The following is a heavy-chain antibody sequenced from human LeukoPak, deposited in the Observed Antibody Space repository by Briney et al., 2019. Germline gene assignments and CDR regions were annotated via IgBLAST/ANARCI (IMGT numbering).Heavy chain of an antibody. Sequence: GASVKVSCKASGYTFTSYAMHWVRQARAQRLEWMGWINAGNGNTKYSQKYQDRVTITRDTSASTAYMELSSLRSEDTAVYYCARIPSCSGGSCQDYYYYGMDVWRQATTVTVPS. V-gene: IGHV1-3*01. CDR2: INAGNGNT. J-gene: IGHJ6*02. CDR3: ARIPSCSGGSCQDYYYYGMDV. CDR1: GYTFTSYA. D-gene: IGHD2-15*01.